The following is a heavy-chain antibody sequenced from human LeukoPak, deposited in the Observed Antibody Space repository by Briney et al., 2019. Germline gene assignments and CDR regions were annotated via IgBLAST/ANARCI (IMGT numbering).Heavy chain of an antibody. Sequence: PGGSLRLSCAASGFTFSSYAMHWVRQAPGKGLEWVAVISYDGSNKYYADSVKGRFTISRDNSKNTLYLQMNSLRAEDTAVYYCARAPRIGYCSSTSCWGFDYWGQGTLVIVSS. CDR3: ARAPRIGYCSSTSCWGFDY. CDR2: ISYDGSNK. D-gene: IGHD2-2*01. J-gene: IGHJ4*02. CDR1: GFTFSSYA. V-gene: IGHV3-30-3*01.